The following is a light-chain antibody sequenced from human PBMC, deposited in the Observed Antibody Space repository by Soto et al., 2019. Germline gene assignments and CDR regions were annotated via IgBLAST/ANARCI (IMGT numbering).Light chain of an antibody. Sequence: DIVLTQSPATLSLSPGERVTLSCRASQSVGSYLAWYQQKLGQAPRLLIYDASNRATGIPARFSGSGSGTDFTLTISSLEPEYFAVYYCQQRSNWPLTFGQRTEVDI. J-gene: IGKJ1*01. V-gene: IGKV3-11*01. CDR2: DAS. CDR3: QQRSNWPLT. CDR1: QSVGSY.